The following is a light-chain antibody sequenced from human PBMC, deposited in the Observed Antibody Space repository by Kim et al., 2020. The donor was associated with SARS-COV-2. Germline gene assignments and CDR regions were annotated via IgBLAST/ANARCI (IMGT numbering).Light chain of an antibody. CDR1: DSDIGTYYR. Sequence: QSVLTQPPSVSGSPGQSVTISCTGTDSDIGTYYRVSWYQQPPGTAPRLLIYEVSHRPSGVPSRFSGSKSGNTASLTISGLQPEDEGIYYCSAYTTRNTVLFGGGTTLTVL. V-gene: IGLV2-18*02. J-gene: IGLJ2*01. CDR2: EVS. CDR3: SAYTTRNTVL.